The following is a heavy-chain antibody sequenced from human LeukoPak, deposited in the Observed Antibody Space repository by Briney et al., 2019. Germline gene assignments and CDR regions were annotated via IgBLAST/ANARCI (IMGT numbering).Heavy chain of an antibody. CDR1: GFTFSNYA. CDR2: SSGIGGST. Sequence: GGSLRLSCAASGFTFSNYAMSWVRHAPGKGLEWVSASSGIGGSTHYADSVKGRFTISRDNSKNTLYLQMNSLRAGDTAVDYCAKYAGLYYSDYWGQGTLVTVSS. J-gene: IGHJ4*02. D-gene: IGHD2-2*01. CDR3: AKYAGLYYSDY. V-gene: IGHV3-23*01.